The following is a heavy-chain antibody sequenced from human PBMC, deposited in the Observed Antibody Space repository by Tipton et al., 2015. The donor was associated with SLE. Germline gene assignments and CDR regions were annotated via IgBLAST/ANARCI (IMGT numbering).Heavy chain of an antibody. D-gene: IGHD3-10*01. J-gene: IGHJ2*01. V-gene: IGHV4-59*04. CDR1: GGSISSHY. CDR3: ANGGFGELLGYFDL. CDR2: IYYSGST. Sequence: TLSLTCTVSGGSISSHYWSWIRQPPGKGLEWIGYIYYSGSTYYNPSLKSRVTISVDTSKNQFSLKLSSVTAADTAVYYCANGGFGELLGYFDLWGRGTLVTVSS.